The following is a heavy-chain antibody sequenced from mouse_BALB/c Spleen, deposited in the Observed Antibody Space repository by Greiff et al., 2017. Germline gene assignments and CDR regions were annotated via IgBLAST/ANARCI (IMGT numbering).Heavy chain of an antibody. CDR3: ARNHYYGSTWFAY. J-gene: IGHJ3*01. CDR1: GDSITSGY. Sequence: EVKLQESGPSLVKPSQTLSLTCSVTGDSITSGYWNWIRKFPGNKLEYMGYISYSGSTYYNPSLKSRISITRDTSKNQYYLQLNSVTTEDTATYYCARNHYYGSTWFAYWGQGTLVTVSA. CDR2: ISYSGST. V-gene: IGHV3-8*02. D-gene: IGHD1-1*01.